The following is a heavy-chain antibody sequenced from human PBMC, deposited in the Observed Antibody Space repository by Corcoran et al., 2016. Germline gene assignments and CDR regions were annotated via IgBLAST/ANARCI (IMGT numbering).Heavy chain of an antibody. Sequence: QLQLQESGPGLVKPSETLSITCTVSGASISSSGYYWGWIRQPPGKGLEWIGSFYFGGSTYYHPYLKNRVTILVDTSTKPFSLTLSSVTATDTAVDYCAGGRNGWDGVGDDWGQGTLVTVSS. J-gene: IGHJ4*02. CDR2: FYFGGST. CDR3: AGGRNGWDGVGDD. V-gene: IGHV4-39*01. D-gene: IGHD6-19*01. CDR1: GASISSSGYY.